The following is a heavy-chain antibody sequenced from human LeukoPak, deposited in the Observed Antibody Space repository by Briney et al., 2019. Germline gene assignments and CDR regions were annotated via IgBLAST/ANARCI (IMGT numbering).Heavy chain of an antibody. J-gene: IGHJ4*02. Sequence: PSETLSLTCAVYGGSFSGYYWSWIRQPPGKGLEWIGEINHSGSTNYNPSLKSRVTISVDASKNQFSLKLSSVTAADTAVYYCARGVREDYYDSSGYTVLFDYWGQGTLVTVSS. CDR2: INHSGST. V-gene: IGHV4-34*01. CDR1: GGSFSGYY. CDR3: ARGVREDYYDSSGYTVLFDY. D-gene: IGHD3-22*01.